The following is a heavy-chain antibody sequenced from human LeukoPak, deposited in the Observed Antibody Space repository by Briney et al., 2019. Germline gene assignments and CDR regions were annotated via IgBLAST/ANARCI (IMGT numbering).Heavy chain of an antibody. Sequence: GRSLRLSCAASGFTFSSYSMNWVRQAPGKGLEWVSSISSSSSYIYYADSVKGRFTISRDNAKNSLYLQMNSLRAEDTAVYYCERDQRGLRYFDWLFGYWGQGTLVTVSS. V-gene: IGHV3-21*01. D-gene: IGHD3-9*01. J-gene: IGHJ4*02. CDR3: ERDQRGLRYFDWLFGY. CDR2: ISSSSSYI. CDR1: GFTFSSYS.